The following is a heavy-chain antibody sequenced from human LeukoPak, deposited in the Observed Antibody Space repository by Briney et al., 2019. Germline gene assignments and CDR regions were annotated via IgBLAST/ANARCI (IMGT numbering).Heavy chain of an antibody. CDR3: ARSPGAVLYYYYYGMDV. D-gene: IGHD7-27*01. V-gene: IGHV1-69*04. Sequence: GASVKVSCKASGGTFSSYAISWVRQAPGQGLEWMGRIIPILGIANYAQKFQGRVTITADKSTSTAYMELSSLGSEDTAVYYCARSPGAVLYYYYYGMDVWGQGTTVTVSS. CDR2: IIPILGIA. CDR1: GGTFSSYA. J-gene: IGHJ6*02.